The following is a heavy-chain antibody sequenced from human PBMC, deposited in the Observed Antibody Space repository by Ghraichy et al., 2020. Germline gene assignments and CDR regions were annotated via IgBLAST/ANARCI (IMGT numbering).Heavy chain of an antibody. CDR3: GRDLLFAAAGTDY. V-gene: IGHV3-66*01. CDR2: IYSGGST. D-gene: IGHD6-13*01. J-gene: IGHJ4*02. Sequence: GGSLRLSCAASGFTVSSNYMSWVRQAPGKGLEWVSVIYSGGSTYYADSVKGRFTISRDNSKNTLYLQMNSLRAEDTAVYYCGRDLLFAAAGTDYWGQGTLVTVSS. CDR1: GFTVSSNY.